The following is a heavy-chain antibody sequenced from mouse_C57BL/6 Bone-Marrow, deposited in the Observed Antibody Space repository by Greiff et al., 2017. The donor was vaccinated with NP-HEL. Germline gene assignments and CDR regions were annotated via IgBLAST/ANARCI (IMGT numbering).Heavy chain of an antibody. Sequence: QVQLQQPGAELVKPAASVKLSCKASGYTFTSYWMQWVKQRPGQGLEWIGEIDPSDSYTNYNQKFKGKATLTVDTSSSTAYMQLSSLTSEDSAVYYCARDDYVDYWGQGTTLTVSS. D-gene: IGHD2-3*01. CDR1: GYTFTSYW. CDR3: ARDDYVDY. J-gene: IGHJ2*01. CDR2: IDPSDSYT. V-gene: IGHV1-50*01.